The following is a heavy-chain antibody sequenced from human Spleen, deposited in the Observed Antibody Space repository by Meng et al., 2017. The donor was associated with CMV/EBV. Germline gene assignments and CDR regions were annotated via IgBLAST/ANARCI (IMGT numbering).Heavy chain of an antibody. CDR2: IIPILGTA. CDR1: GSTFRNYT. CDR3: AREEGATKFDY. Sequence: SCKASGSTFRNYTISWVRQAPGQRLEWMGGIIPILGTASYAQKFQSRVTITTDESTSTAYMELSSLRSEDTAVYYCAREEGATKFDYWGQGTLVTVSS. J-gene: IGHJ4*02. D-gene: IGHD1-26*01. V-gene: IGHV1-69*05.